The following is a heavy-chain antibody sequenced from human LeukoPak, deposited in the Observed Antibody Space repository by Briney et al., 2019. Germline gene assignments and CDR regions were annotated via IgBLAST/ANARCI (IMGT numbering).Heavy chain of an antibody. CDR3: ARDLVVVAARGMDV. CDR2: ISHSGST. V-gene: IGHV4-61*01. Sequence: SETLSLTCTVSGASVSSGTYFWTWIRQPPGKGLEWIGYISHSGSTNYNPSLKSRVTISVDTSKNQFSLKLSSVTAADTAVYYCARDLVVVAARGMDVWGQGTTVTVSS. J-gene: IGHJ6*02. CDR1: GASVSSGTYF. D-gene: IGHD2-15*01.